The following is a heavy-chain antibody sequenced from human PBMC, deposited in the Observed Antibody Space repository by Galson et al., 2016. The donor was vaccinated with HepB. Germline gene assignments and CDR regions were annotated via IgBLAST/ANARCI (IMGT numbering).Heavy chain of an antibody. J-gene: IGHJ6*03. CDR3: AKDHSYGYFNYYYYMDV. Sequence: SLRLSCAASGFAFGNFAMSWVRQAPGRGLEWVSGISGTADARYYADSVRGRFTISRENSKNTLYLQMNSLRAEDTAVYYCAKDHSYGYFNYYYYMDVWGKGTTVTVS. CDR2: ISGTADAR. CDR1: GFAFGNFA. V-gene: IGHV3-23*01. D-gene: IGHD5-18*01.